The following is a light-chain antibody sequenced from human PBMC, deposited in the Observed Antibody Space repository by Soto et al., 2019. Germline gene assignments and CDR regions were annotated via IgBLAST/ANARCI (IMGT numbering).Light chain of an antibody. V-gene: IGKV1-12*01. CDR3: QQANSCPPT. CDR1: QSISRW. CDR2: AAS. J-gene: IGKJ4*01. Sequence: IQVTNSAATVSASLRDRVTITCRASQSISRWLAWYQQKPGKAPKLLIYAASSLQSGVPSRFSGSGSGTDFTLTISSLQPEDFATYYCQQANSCPPTFGGGTRWIS.